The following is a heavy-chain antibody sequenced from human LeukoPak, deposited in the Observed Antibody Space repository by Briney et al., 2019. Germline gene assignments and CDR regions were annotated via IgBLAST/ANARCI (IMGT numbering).Heavy chain of an antibody. CDR3: ARNYYGSGTYYNWFDP. V-gene: IGHV4-4*07. D-gene: IGHD3-10*01. CDR1: GGSIISNY. Sequence: SETLSLTCTVSGGSIISNYWSWIRQPAGKGLEWNGRMYTSGNTNHNPSLKSRVTMSVDTSKNQFSLKLNSVTAADTAVYYCARNYYGSGTYYNWFDPWGQGTLVTVSS. CDR2: MYTSGNT. J-gene: IGHJ5*02.